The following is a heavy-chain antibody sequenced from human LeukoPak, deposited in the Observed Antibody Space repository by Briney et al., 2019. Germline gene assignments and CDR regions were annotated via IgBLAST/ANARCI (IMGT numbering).Heavy chain of an antibody. Sequence: GGSLRLSCAASAFTFSSYSMNWVRQAPGKGLEWVSSISSSSSYIYYADSVKGRFTISRDNAKNSLYLQMNSLRAEDTAVYYCARDKSLWRFQHWGQGTLVTVSS. V-gene: IGHV3-21*04. CDR2: ISSSSSYI. CDR1: AFTFSSYS. D-gene: IGHD3-16*01. J-gene: IGHJ1*01. CDR3: ARDKSLWRFQH.